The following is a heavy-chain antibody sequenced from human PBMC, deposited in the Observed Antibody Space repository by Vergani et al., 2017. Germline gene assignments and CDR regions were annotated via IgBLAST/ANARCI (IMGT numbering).Heavy chain of an antibody. J-gene: IGHJ4*02. V-gene: IGHV5-51*01. D-gene: IGHD1-26*01. Sequence: EVQLVQSGAEVKKPGESLKISCKGSGYSFTSYWIGWVRPMPGKGLEWMGIIYPGDSDTRYSPSFQGPVTISADKSISTAYLQWSSLRSEDTAVYYCARAAEATRDFDYWGQGTLVTVSS. CDR2: IYPGDSDT. CDR1: GYSFTSYW. CDR3: ARAAEATRDFDY.